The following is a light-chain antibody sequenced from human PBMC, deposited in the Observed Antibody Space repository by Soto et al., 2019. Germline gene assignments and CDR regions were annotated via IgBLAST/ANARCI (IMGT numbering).Light chain of an antibody. CDR1: GSDVGAYNY. J-gene: IGLJ1*01. Sequence: QSVLTQPASVSGSPGQSITLSCTGTGSDVGAYNYVSWYQQHPGKAPKLMIYDVSNRPSGVSNRFSGSKSGNTAPLTISGLQGEDESDYYCSPYRNSETLVFGTGTKVTVL. V-gene: IGLV2-14*01. CDR2: DVS. CDR3: SPYRNSETLV.